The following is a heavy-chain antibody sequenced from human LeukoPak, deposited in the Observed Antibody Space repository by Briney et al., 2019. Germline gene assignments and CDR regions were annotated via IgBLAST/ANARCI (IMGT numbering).Heavy chain of an antibody. J-gene: IGHJ4*02. V-gene: IGHV4-4*07. CDR2: IYTSGST. CDR1: GGSISSYY. Sequence: PSETLSLTCTVSGGSISSYYWSWIRQPAGKGLEWIGRIYTSGSTNYNPSLKSRVTMSVDTSKNQFSLKLSSVTAADTAVYYCARVGDSSGYSSLDYWGQGTLVTVSS. D-gene: IGHD3-22*01. CDR3: ARVGDSSGYSSLDY.